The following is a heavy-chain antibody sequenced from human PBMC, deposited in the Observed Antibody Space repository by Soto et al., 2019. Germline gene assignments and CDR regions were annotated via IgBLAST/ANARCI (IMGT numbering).Heavy chain of an antibody. V-gene: IGHV4-34*01. CDR3: ARGRRIQLWLRPFDY. J-gene: IGHJ4*02. D-gene: IGHD5-18*01. CDR1: GGSISGYY. Sequence: SETLSLACAVSGGSISGYYWSWIRQPPGKGLEWIGEINHSGSTNYNPSLKSRVTISVDTSKNQFSLKLSSVTAADTAVYYCARGRRIQLWLRPFDYWGQGTLVNVS. CDR2: INHSGST.